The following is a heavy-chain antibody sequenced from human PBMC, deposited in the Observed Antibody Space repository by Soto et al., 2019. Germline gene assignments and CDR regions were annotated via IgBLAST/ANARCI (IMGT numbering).Heavy chain of an antibody. D-gene: IGHD3-16*01. V-gene: IGHV3-21*01. CDR2: ISSSSSYI. Sequence: GGSLRLSCAASGLTFSSYSMNWVRQAPGKGLEWVSSISSSSSYIYYADSVEGRFTISRDNAKNSLYLQMNSLRAEDTAVYYCARDRLRVWGSFDYWGQGTLVTVSS. CDR1: GLTFSSYS. J-gene: IGHJ4*02. CDR3: ARDRLRVWGSFDY.